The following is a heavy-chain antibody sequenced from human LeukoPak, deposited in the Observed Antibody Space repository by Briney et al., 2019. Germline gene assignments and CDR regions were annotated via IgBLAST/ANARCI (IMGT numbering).Heavy chain of an antibody. CDR1: GYTFAGYH. D-gene: IGHD3-16*01. Sequence: ASVKVSCKASGYTFAGYHVHWVRQAPGQGLEWMGWINPNSGGTNYAQKFQGRVTMTRDTSISTAYMELSRLRSDDTAIYYCAREFLGGKGCLDPWGQRTLVTVSS. CDR2: INPNSGGT. V-gene: IGHV1-2*02. J-gene: IGHJ5*02. CDR3: AREFLGGKGCLDP.